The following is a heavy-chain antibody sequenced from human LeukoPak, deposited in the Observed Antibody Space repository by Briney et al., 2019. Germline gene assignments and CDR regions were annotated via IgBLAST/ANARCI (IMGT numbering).Heavy chain of an antibody. CDR1: GFTFSSYE. CDR2: TSSSGYTI. V-gene: IGHV3-48*03. Sequence: PGGSLRLSCAASGFTFSSYEMNWVRQAPGMGLEWVSYTSSSGYTIFYADSVKGRFTISRDNAKNSLYLQVNSLRAEDTAVYYCARGGDYSYYDTRYNWFDPWGQGTLVTVSS. J-gene: IGHJ5*02. D-gene: IGHD4-11*01. CDR3: ARGGDYSYYDTRYNWFDP.